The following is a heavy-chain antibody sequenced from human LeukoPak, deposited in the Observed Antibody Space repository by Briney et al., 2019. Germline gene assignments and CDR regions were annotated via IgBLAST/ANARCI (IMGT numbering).Heavy chain of an antibody. V-gene: IGHV4-39*01. D-gene: IGHD3-3*01. Sequence: SETLSLTCTVSGGSISSSSYYWGWIRQPPGKGLEWIGSIYYSGSTYYNPSLKSRVTISVDTSKNQFSLKLSSVTAADTAAYYCARVNDFWSGYYSNWFDPWGQGTLVTVSS. CDR3: ARVNDFWSGYYSNWFDP. J-gene: IGHJ5*02. CDR2: IYYSGST. CDR1: GGSISSSSYY.